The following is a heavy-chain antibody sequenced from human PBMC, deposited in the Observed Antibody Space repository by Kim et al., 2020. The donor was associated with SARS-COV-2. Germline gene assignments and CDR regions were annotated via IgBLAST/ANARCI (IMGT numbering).Heavy chain of an antibody. CDR1: GFTFSSYS. CDR2: ISSSSSYI. V-gene: IGHV3-21*01. D-gene: IGHD3-10*01. Sequence: GGSLRLSCAASGFTFSSYSMNWVRQAPGKGLEWVSSISSSSSYIYYADSVKGRFTISGDNAKNSLYLQMNSLRAEDTAVYYCARDGGSGSMGYFQHWGQGTLVTVSS. J-gene: IGHJ1*01. CDR3: ARDGGSGSMGYFQH.